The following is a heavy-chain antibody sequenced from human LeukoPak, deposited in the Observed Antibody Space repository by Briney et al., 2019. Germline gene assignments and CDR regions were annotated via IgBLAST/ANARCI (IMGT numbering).Heavy chain of an antibody. V-gene: IGHV4-59*01. CDR3: ARDGYISGWSHIFDY. CDR2: IYYSGST. D-gene: IGHD6-19*01. J-gene: IGHJ4*02. Sequence: SETLSLTCTVSGGSISSYYWSWIRQPPGKGLEWIGYIYYSGSTNYNPSLKSRVTISVDTSKNQFSLKLSSVTAADTAVYYCARDGYISGWSHIFDYWGQGTLVTVSS. CDR1: GGSISSYY.